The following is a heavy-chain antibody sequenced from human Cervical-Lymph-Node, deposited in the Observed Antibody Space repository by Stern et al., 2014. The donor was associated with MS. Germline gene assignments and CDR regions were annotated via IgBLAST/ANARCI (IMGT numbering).Heavy chain of an antibody. V-gene: IGHV1-69*01. CDR1: GGTFSVYA. J-gene: IGHJ6*02. CDR2: IIPVLGTA. Sequence: QVQLMQSGAEVKKPGSSVKISCKASGGTFSVYAINWLRQAPGQGLEWMGGIIPVLGTANYAQKFQGRVTITADESTRTTAMQLSSLRSNGTAVYYCARDGRHSYTYALDVWGQGTTVTVSS. D-gene: IGHD2-2*02. CDR3: ARDGRHSYTYALDV.